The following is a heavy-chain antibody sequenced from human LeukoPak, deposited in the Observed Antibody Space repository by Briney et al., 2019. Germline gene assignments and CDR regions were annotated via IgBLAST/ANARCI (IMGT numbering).Heavy chain of an antibody. Sequence: GASVKVSCKASGGTFSSYAISWVRQAPGQGLEWMGGIIPIFGTANYAQKFQGRVTITADKSTSTAYMELSSLRSEDTTVYYCARGGRVAGPHFNVGYSKFMVYWGQGTLVTVSS. CDR3: ARGGRVAGPHFNVGYSKFMVY. V-gene: IGHV1-69*06. CDR2: IIPIFGTA. J-gene: IGHJ4*02. CDR1: GGTFSSYA. D-gene: IGHD6-19*01.